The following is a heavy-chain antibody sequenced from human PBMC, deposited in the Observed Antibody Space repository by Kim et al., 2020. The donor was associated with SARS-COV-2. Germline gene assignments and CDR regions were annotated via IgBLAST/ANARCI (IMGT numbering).Heavy chain of an antibody. CDR3: ARGIFGVVIIPYYYYYRDV. CDR1: GGSISSNDYY. CDR2: ISYSGRT. D-gene: IGHD3-3*01. V-gene: IGHV4-39*01. J-gene: IGHJ6*03. Sequence: SETLSLTCTVSGGSISSNDYYWDWIRQPPGKGLEWIGSISYSGRTYYNSSLKSRVTISVDTSKNQISLKLSSVTAADTGVYYCARGIFGVVIIPYYYYYRDVWAQGTTVTVSS.